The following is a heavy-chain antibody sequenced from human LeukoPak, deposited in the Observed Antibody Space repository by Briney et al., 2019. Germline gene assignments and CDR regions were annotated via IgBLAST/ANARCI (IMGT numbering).Heavy chain of an antibody. CDR1: GFTFSKYA. D-gene: IGHD3-3*01. J-gene: IGHJ6*02. Sequence: PGGSLRLSRAASGFTFSKYAMHWVRQAPGEGLEYVSAISSNGGSTYYADSVKGRFTISRDNSKNTLFLQMGSLRVEDMAVYYCARGLRAYYYYGMDVWGQGTTVTVAS. CDR3: ARGLRAYYYYGMDV. CDR2: ISSNGGST. V-gene: IGHV3-64*02.